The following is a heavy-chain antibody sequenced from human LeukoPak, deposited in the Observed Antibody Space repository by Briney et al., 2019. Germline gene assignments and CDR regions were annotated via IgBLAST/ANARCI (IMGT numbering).Heavy chain of an antibody. D-gene: IGHD2-15*01. V-gene: IGHV3-21*01. J-gene: IGHJ6*04. CDR1: RFTFSSYT. Sequence: GGSLRLSCAASRFTFSSYTMNWVRQPPGKGVEWVSSISSSSNYIYYADSVKGRFTISRDNAKNSLYLQMNSLRAEDTAVFYCARPGYCSGGSCSEYYYGMDVWGKGTTVTVSS. CDR2: ISSSSNYI. CDR3: ARPGYCSGGSCSEYYYGMDV.